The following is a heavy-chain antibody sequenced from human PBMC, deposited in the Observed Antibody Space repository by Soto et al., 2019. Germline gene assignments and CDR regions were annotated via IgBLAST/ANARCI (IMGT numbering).Heavy chain of an antibody. D-gene: IGHD6-19*01. CDR1: GFSRRTTGLG. CDR2: LYWDDDN. CDR3: AHNPPQDSGAFDI. Sequence: SGPTLVNPTQALTLTCTFSGFSRRTTGLGVGWIRQPPGKALEWLALLYWDDDNRYNPSLKSRLTLTKDTSKSQVVLTLTNVDPADTATYYCAHNPPQDSGAFDIWGQGTMVTVSS. J-gene: IGHJ3*02. V-gene: IGHV2-5*02.